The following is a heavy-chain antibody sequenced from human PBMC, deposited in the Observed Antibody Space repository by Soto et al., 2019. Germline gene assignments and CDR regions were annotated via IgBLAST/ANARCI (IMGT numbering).Heavy chain of an antibody. D-gene: IGHD3-22*01. CDR2: INAGNGNT. J-gene: IGHJ4*02. Sequence: QVQLVQSGAEVEKPGASVKVSCKASGYTFTSYAMHWVRQAPGQRLEWMGWINAGNGNTKYSQKFQGRVTITRDTSASTAYMELSSLRSEDTAVYYCARAPYYYDSSGYSSASYWGQGTLVTVSS. V-gene: IGHV1-3*01. CDR3: ARAPYYYDSSGYSSASY. CDR1: GYTFTSYA.